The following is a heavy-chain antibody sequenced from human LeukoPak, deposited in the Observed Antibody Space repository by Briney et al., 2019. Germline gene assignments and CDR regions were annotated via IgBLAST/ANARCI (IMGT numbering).Heavy chain of an antibody. Sequence: GGSLRLSCAASGFTFRSYGMHWVRQATGKGLEWVAFIRYDETDKYCADSVKGRFTISRDNSKNTLYLQMSSLRAEDTAVYYCAKATNYYYMDVWGKGTTVTVSS. CDR2: IRYDETDK. CDR3: AKATNYYYMDV. CDR1: GFTFRSYG. V-gene: IGHV3-30*02. J-gene: IGHJ6*03.